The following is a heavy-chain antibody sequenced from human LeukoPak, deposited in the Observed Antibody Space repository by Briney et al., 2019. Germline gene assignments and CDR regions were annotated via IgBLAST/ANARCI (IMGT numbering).Heavy chain of an antibody. CDR1: GYTFTSYG. CDR3: ARGIYYYDSSGRPDY. V-gene: IGHV1-18*01. Sequence: ASVKVSCKASGYTFTSYGISWVRQAPGQGLEWMGWISAYNGNTNYAQKLQGRVTMTTDTSTSTAYMELRSLRSDDTAVYYCARGIYYYDSSGRPDYWGQGTLVTVSS. D-gene: IGHD3-22*01. J-gene: IGHJ4*02. CDR2: ISAYNGNT.